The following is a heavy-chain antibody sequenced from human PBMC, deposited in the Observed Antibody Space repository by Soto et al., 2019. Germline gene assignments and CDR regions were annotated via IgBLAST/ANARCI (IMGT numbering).Heavy chain of an antibody. CDR1: GFTFSRYS. J-gene: IGHJ4*02. CDR2: IDSSSYYI. CDR3: ATSVAALTDDY. D-gene: IGHD6-6*01. V-gene: IGHV3-21*01. Sequence: SGFTFSRYSMNWVRQAPGKGLEWVSSIDSSSYYIYYADSVKGRFTISRDNAKNSLYLQMNSLRVVDTAVYFCATSVAALTDDYWGQGTLVTVSS.